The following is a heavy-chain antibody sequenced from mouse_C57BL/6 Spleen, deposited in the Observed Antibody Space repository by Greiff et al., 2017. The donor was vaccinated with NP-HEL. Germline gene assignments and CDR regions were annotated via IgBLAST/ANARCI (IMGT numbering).Heavy chain of an antibody. CDR1: GFSLTSYA. CDR3: AREDTVVATAYWYFDV. Sequence: VQLQESGPGLVAPSQSLSITCTVSGFSLTSYAISWVRQPPGKGLEWLGVIWTGGGTNYNSALKTRLSISKDNSTSQCFLKMNSLQTDDTARYYFAREDTVVATAYWYFDVWGTGTTVTVSS. D-gene: IGHD1-1*01. CDR2: IWTGGGT. J-gene: IGHJ1*03. V-gene: IGHV2-9-1*01.